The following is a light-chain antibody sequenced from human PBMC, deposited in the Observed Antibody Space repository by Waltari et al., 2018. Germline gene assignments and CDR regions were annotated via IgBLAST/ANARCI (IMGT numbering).Light chain of an antibody. V-gene: IGKV4-1*01. CDR1: QSVLYSSNNKNY. Sequence: DIVMTQSPDSLAVPLGERATIPCKSSQSVLYSSNNKNYLAWYQQKPGQPPKLLLYWASIRESGVPDRFSGSGSGTDFTLTISSLQAEDVAVYYCQQYDSTPLTFGQGTKLEIK. J-gene: IGKJ2*01. CDR2: WAS. CDR3: QQYDSTPLT.